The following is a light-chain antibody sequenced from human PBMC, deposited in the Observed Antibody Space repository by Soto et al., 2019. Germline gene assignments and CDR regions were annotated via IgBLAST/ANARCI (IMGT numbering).Light chain of an antibody. CDR2: ANS. J-gene: IGLJ2*01. Sequence: QSVLTQPPSVSGAPGQRVTISCTGSSSNIGAGHDVHWYQQLPGTAPKLLIYANSNRPSGVPDRFSGSKSGTSASLAITGLQAEDEADYYCQSYDSSLSAVVFGGGTKVTVL. CDR3: QSYDSSLSAVV. V-gene: IGLV1-40*01. CDR1: SSNIGAGHD.